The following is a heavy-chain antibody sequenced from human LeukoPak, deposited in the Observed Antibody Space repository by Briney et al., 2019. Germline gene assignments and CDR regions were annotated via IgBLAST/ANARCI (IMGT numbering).Heavy chain of an antibody. CDR1: GYTFTSYA. CDR3: ARGKMVRGVIITYNWFDP. Sequence: ASVKVSCKASGYTFTSYAMHWVRQAPGQRLEWMGWINAGNGNTKYSQKFQGRVTITRDTSASTAYMELSSLRSEDTAVYYCARGKMVRGVIITYNWFDPWGQGALVTVSS. CDR2: INAGNGNT. V-gene: IGHV1-3*01. D-gene: IGHD3-10*01. J-gene: IGHJ5*02.